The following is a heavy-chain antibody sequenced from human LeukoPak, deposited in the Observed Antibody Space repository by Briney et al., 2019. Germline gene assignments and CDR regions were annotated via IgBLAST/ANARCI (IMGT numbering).Heavy chain of an antibody. CDR1: GFTFSIYS. Sequence: PGGSLRLSCAASGFTFSIYSMNWVRQAPGKGLEWVSSISSSSNYIYYADSVKGRFTISRDNAKNPLYLQMNSLRAEDTAVYYRARAGPADYWGQGTLVTVSS. CDR3: ARAGPADY. V-gene: IGHV3-21*01. CDR2: ISSSSNYI. J-gene: IGHJ4*02.